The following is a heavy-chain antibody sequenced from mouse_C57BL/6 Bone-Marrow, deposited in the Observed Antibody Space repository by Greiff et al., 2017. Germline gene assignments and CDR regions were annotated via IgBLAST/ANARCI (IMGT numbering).Heavy chain of an antibody. CDR3: AREGCDYDGVYAMDY. D-gene: IGHD2-4*01. V-gene: IGHV1-59*01. J-gene: IGHJ4*01. Sequence: QVQLQQPGAELVRPGTSVKLSCKASGYTFTSYWMHWVKQRPGQGLEWIGVIDPSDSYTNYNQKFKGKATLTVDTSSSTAYMQLSSLTSEDSAVFYCAREGCDYDGVYAMDYWGQGTSVTVSS. CDR1: GYTFTSYW. CDR2: IDPSDSYT.